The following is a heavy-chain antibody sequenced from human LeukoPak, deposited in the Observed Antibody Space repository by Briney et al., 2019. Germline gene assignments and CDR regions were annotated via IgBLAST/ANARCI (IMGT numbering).Heavy chain of an antibody. V-gene: IGHV3-23*01. J-gene: IGHJ4*02. D-gene: IGHD2-21*01. Sequence: GGSLRLSCAASGFTFSSHAMSWVRQALGMGLEWVSTIGGSVGSTFYADSVKGRFTISRDSSKNTLYLQMNSLRAEDTAVYYCAKELYTRSTYLPFDYWGQGTLVTVSS. CDR3: AKELYTRSTYLPFDY. CDR2: IGGSVGST. CDR1: GFTFSSHA.